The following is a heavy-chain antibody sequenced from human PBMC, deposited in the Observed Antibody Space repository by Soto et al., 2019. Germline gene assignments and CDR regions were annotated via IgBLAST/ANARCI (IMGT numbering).Heavy chain of an antibody. CDR1: GGTFSSYT. Sequence: SVKVSCKASGGTFSSYTISWVRQAPGQGLEWMGRIIPILGIANYAQKFQGRVTITADKSTSTAYMELSSLRSEDTAVYYCAKYVQQRDTTFDYWGQGTLVTVSS. D-gene: IGHD2-2*01. CDR3: AKYVQQRDTTFDY. CDR2: IIPILGIA. V-gene: IGHV1-69*02. J-gene: IGHJ4*02.